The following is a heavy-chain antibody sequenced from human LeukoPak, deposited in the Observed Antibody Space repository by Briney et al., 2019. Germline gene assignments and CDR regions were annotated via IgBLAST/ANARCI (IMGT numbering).Heavy chain of an antibody. D-gene: IGHD3-3*02. CDR3: AKIRAPAYDF. Sequence: GGSLRLSCAASGFTFSNYAMHWVRQAPGKGLEWVALLSYDGSNKYYADSVKGRFTISRDNSKNTLYLQMNSLRAEDTAVYYCAKIRAPAYDFWGQGTMVTVSS. J-gene: IGHJ3*01. CDR1: GFTFSNYA. V-gene: IGHV3-30*04. CDR2: LSYDGSNK.